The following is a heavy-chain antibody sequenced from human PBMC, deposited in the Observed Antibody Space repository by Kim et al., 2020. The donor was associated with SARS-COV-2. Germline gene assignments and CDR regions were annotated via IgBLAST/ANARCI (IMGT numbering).Heavy chain of an antibody. D-gene: IGHD1-26*01. CDR1: GFTFPNAW. V-gene: IGHV3-15*01. J-gene: IGHJ4*02. CDR2: IKSKIDGGTA. CDR3: TTGGRRVGATPFDY. Sequence: GGSLRLSCAGSGFTFPNAWMGWVRQAPGKGLAWVGRIKSKIDGGTADYAAPVKGRFTISRDDSKNTLYLQMNSLKTEDTALYYCTTGGRRVGATPFDYWGQGTLVTVSS.